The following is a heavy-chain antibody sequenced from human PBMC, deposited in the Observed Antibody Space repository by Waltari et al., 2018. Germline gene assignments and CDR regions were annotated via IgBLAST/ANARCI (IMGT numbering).Heavy chain of an antibody. D-gene: IGHD2-2*01. V-gene: IGHV1-2*02. CDR1: GYTFTGYY. Sequence: QVQLVQSGAEVKKPGASVKVSCKASGYTFTGYYMHWVRPAPGQGLEWRGWINPNSGGTKDAQKFQGRVTMTRETSISTAYMELSRLRSDDTAVYYCAREGSTSWGPDAFDIWGQGTMVTVSS. CDR3: AREGSTSWGPDAFDI. J-gene: IGHJ3*02. CDR2: INPNSGGT.